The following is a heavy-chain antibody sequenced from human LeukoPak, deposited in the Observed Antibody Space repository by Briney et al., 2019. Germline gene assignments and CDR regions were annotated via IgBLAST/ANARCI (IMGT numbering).Heavy chain of an antibody. CDR3: ARDRNYYDSSGYYFAN. J-gene: IGHJ4*02. V-gene: IGHV4-61*01. CDR1: GVSFSSGNSF. Sequence: PSETLSLTCTVSGVSFSSGNSFWSWIRQPPGKGLEWIGYIYHSGSTNYNPSLKSRVTISVDTSKSQLSLKLNSVTAADTAVYYCARDRNYYDSSGYYFANWGQGTLVTVSS. CDR2: IYHSGST. D-gene: IGHD3-22*01.